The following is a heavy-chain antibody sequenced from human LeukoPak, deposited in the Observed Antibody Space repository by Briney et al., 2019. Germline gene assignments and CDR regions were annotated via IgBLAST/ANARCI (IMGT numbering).Heavy chain of an antibody. Sequence: SETLSLTCAVYGGSFSGYYWSWIRQPPGKGLEWIGEINHSGSTNYNPSLKSRVTISVDTSKNQFSLKLSSVTAADTAVYYCAREAPYGSGSYYAASGVVRSGGNWFDPWGQGTLVTVSS. CDR1: GGSFSGYY. D-gene: IGHD3-10*01. CDR3: AREAPYGSGSYYAASGVVRSGGNWFDP. CDR2: INHSGST. J-gene: IGHJ5*02. V-gene: IGHV4-34*01.